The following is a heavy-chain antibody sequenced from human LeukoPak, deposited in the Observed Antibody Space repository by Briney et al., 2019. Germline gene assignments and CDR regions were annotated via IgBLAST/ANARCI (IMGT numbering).Heavy chain of an antibody. CDR2: INPYSGGT. V-gene: IGHV1-2*02. CDR3: ARVEEKSVPTYWSFDV. CDR1: GYIFNGYY. Sequence: GASVTVSCKASGYIFNGYYMHWVRQAPGQGLEWMGWINPYSGGTNYAQKFQGRVTMTRDTSISTAYMELSRLRSDDTAVYYCARVEEKSVPTYWSFDVWGRGTLVTVSS. J-gene: IGHJ2*01. D-gene: IGHD2-2*01.